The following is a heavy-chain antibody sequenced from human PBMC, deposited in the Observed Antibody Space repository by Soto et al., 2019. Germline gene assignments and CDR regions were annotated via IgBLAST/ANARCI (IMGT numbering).Heavy chain of an antibody. CDR3: AKVPYYYDSSGYLGY. CDR1: GFTFSSYA. CDR2: ISGSGGST. J-gene: IGHJ4*02. Sequence: PGGSLRLSCAASGFTFSSYAMSWVRQAPGKGLEWVSAISGSGGSTYYADSVKGRFTISRDNSKNTLYLQMNSLRAEDTAVYYCAKVPYYYDSSGYLGYWGQGTLVTVSS. V-gene: IGHV3-23*01. D-gene: IGHD3-22*01.